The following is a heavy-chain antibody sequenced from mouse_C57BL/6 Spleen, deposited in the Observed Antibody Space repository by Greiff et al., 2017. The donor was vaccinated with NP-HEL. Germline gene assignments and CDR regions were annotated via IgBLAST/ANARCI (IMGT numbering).Heavy chain of an antibody. Sequence: QVQLQQPGTELVKPGASVKLSCKASGYTFTSYWMHWVKQRPGPGLEWLGNINPSNGGTNYNEKFKSKATLTVDKSSSTAYMQLSRLTSEDSAVYYCARYYYYGSSYDYWGQGTTLTVSS. J-gene: IGHJ2*01. CDR2: INPSNGGT. D-gene: IGHD1-1*01. CDR1: GYTFTSYW. CDR3: ARYYYYGSSYDY. V-gene: IGHV1-53*01.